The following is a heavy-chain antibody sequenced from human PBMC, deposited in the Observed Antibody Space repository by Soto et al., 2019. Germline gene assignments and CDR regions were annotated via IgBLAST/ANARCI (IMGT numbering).Heavy chain of an antibody. J-gene: IGHJ3*02. V-gene: IGHV3-74*01. CDR3: ARAYSSGWYENDAFDI. D-gene: IGHD6-19*01. CDR1: GFTFSSYW. CDR2: INSDGSST. Sequence: GGSLRLSCAASGFTFSSYWMHWVRQAPGKGLVWVSRINSDGSSTSYADSVKGRFTISRDNAENTLYLQMNSLRAEDTAVYYCARAYSSGWYENDAFDIWGQGTMVTVSS.